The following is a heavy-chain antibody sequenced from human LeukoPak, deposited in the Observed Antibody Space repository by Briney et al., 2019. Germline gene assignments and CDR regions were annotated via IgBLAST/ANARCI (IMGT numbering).Heavy chain of an antibody. J-gene: IGHJ6*03. Sequence: SETLSLTCTVSGDSISRNDYYWGWIRQPPGKGLEWIGTTYYSGSAYYSPSLKSRVTISVDTSKTQFSLKLSSVTAADTAVYYCARAHSWLRFLYYYMDVWGEGTTVTVSS. CDR2: TYYSGSA. V-gene: IGHV4-39*07. CDR1: GDSISRNDYY. CDR3: ARAHSWLRFLYYYMDV. D-gene: IGHD5-12*01.